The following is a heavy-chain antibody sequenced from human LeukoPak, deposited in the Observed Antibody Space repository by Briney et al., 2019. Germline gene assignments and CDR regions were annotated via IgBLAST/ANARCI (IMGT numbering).Heavy chain of an antibody. CDR2: IYPGDSDT. J-gene: IGHJ3*02. Sequence: GEPLKISCKGSGYSFTSYWIGWVRQMPGKGLEWIGIIYPGDSDTRYSPSFQGQVTISADKSISTAYLQWSSLKASDTAMYYCARPLDYYDSSGYYGAFDIWGQGTMVTVSS. CDR3: ARPLDYYDSSGYYGAFDI. D-gene: IGHD3-22*01. V-gene: IGHV5-51*03. CDR1: GYSFTSYW.